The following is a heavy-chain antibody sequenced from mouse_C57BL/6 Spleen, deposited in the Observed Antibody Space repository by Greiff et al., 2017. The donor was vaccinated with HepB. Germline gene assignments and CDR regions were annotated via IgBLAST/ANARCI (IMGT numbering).Heavy chain of an antibody. Sequence: EVQLQQSGPELVKPGASVKIPCKASGYTFTDYNMDWVKQSHGKSLEWIGDINPNNGGTIYNQKFKGKATLTVEKSSSTAYMELRSLTSEDTAVYYCAREASITTLPPYFDVWGTGTTVTVSS. CDR2: INPNNGGT. J-gene: IGHJ1*03. V-gene: IGHV1-18*01. CDR1: GYTFTDYN. D-gene: IGHD1-1*01. CDR3: AREASITTLPPYFDV.